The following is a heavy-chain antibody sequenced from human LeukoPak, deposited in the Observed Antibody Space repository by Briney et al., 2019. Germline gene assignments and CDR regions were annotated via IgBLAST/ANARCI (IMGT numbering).Heavy chain of an antibody. V-gene: IGHV4-34*01. Sequence: ASETLSLTCADYAGSFSGYYWRWIRQPPGKGLEWIGEINHSGSTNYNPSLKSRVTISVDTSKNQFSLKLSPVTAADTAVYYCARGRSLWLLDNWFDPWGQGTLVTVSS. D-gene: IGHD5-18*01. J-gene: IGHJ5*02. CDR2: INHSGST. CDR1: AGSFSGYY. CDR3: ARGRSLWLLDNWFDP.